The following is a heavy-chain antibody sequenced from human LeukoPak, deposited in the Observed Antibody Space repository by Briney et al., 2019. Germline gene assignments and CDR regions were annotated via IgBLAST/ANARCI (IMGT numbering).Heavy chain of an antibody. CDR3: ARVSLTAQYLLDY. V-gene: IGHV1-2*02. Sequence: GASVKVSCKASGYTFAAYYVYWVRQAPGQGLEWMGRINPNSGGTNYAQKFQGRVTMTRDTSISTAYMELSRLTSDDTAVYYCARVSLTAQYLLDYWGQGTLVTVSS. CDR1: GYTFAAYY. D-gene: IGHD2/OR15-2a*01. CDR2: INPNSGGT. J-gene: IGHJ4*02.